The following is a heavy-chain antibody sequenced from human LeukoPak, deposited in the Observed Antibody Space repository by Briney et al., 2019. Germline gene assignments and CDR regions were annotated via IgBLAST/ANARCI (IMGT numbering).Heavy chain of an antibody. Sequence: SQTLSLTCSISAGSVSSNSAAWYWLRPPPSRGLEWLARTYYRSKRYYDYAVSVKSRITSNPDTSKNKFSLQRRSVTPEDTAVYYCASSDSGGVHAFDIWGQGTMVTVSS. CDR2: TYYRSKRYY. CDR3: ASSDSGGVHAFDI. J-gene: IGHJ3*02. CDR1: AGSVSSNSAA. V-gene: IGHV6-1*01. D-gene: IGHD3-10*01.